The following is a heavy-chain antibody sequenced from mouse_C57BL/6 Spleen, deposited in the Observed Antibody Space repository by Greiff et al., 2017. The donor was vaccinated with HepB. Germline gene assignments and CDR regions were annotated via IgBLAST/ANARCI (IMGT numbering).Heavy chain of an antibody. J-gene: IGHJ2*01. CDR2: IYPGSGST. Sequence: QVQLQQPGAELVMPGASVKLSCKASGYTFTSYWMHWVKQRPGQGLEWIGDIYPGSGSTNYNEKFKSKATLTVDTSSSTAYMQLSSLTSEDSAVYYCARYYDGYYSYWGQGTTLTVSS. CDR3: ARYYDGYYSY. V-gene: IGHV1-55*01. D-gene: IGHD2-3*01. CDR1: GYTFTSYW.